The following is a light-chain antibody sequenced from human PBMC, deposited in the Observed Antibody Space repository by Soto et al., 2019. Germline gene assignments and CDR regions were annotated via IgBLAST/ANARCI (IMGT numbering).Light chain of an antibody. CDR1: QSVSSY. CDR3: QQRSNWPST. CDR2: DAS. J-gene: IGKJ4*01. V-gene: IGKV3-11*01. Sequence: EIVLTQCPATLSLSPGERAALSCRASQSVSSYLAWYQQKPGQAPRLLIYDASKRAPGIPARFTGSGSGTDFTLTISSLEPEDFAVYFCQQRSNWPSTFGGGTKVEI.